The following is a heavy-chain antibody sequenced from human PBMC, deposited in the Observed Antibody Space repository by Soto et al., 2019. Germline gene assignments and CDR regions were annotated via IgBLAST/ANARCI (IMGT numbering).Heavy chain of an antibody. CDR3: TRVGGYYGDYPNFDY. Sequence: SETLSLTCSVSGGSISGYYWSWIRQPPGKGLQWIGYIYYSGSTNYNPSLKSRVTISVVSSKNQISLKLSPVTAADTAVYYCTRVGGYYGDYPNFDYWGQGTLVTVSS. J-gene: IGHJ4*02. CDR1: GGSISGYY. D-gene: IGHD4-17*01. CDR2: IYYSGST. V-gene: IGHV4-59*01.